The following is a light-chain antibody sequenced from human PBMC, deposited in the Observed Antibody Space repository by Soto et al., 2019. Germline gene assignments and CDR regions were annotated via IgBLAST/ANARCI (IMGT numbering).Light chain of an antibody. CDR1: SSDVGGYNY. Sequence: QSALTQPRSVSGSPGQSVTISCTGTSSDVGGYNYVSWNQQYPGKAPKLMIYDVNKWPSGVPDRFSGSKSGTTASLTISGLQAEDEADYYCCSYAGSYTWVFGGGTKLTVL. J-gene: IGLJ3*02. CDR3: CSYAGSYTWV. CDR2: DVN. V-gene: IGLV2-11*01.